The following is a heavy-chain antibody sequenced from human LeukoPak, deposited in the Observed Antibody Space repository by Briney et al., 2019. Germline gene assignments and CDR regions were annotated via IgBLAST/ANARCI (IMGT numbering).Heavy chain of an antibody. V-gene: IGHV1-2*02. Sequence: ASVKVSCKASGYTFTGYYMHWVRQAPGQGLEWMGWINPNSGGTNYAQKFQGRVTMTRDTSISTAYMELSRLRSDDTAVYYCARRYFDWRDAFDIWGQGTMVTVSS. D-gene: IGHD3-9*01. J-gene: IGHJ3*02. CDR1: GYTFTGYY. CDR2: INPNSGGT. CDR3: ARRYFDWRDAFDI.